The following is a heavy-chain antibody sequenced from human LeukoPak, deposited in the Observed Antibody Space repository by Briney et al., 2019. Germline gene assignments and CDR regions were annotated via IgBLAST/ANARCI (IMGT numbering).Heavy chain of an antibody. CDR3: ANPGYSSGWYVLDY. CDR2: INPSGGST. J-gene: IGHJ4*02. CDR1: GYTFTSYY. V-gene: IGHV1-46*01. Sequence: ASVKVSCKASGYTFTSYYMHWVRQAHGQGLEWMGIINPSGGSTSYAQKFQGRATMTRDMSTSTVYMELSSLRSEDTAVYYCANPGYSSGWYVLDYWGQGTLVTVSS. D-gene: IGHD6-19*01.